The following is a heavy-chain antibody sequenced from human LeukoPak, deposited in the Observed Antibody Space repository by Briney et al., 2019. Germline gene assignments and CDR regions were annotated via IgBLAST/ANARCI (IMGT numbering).Heavy chain of an antibody. J-gene: IGHJ4*02. Sequence: SETLSLTCTVSGGSMSPYHWSWIRQPPGKGLEWIGEINHSGSTNYNPSLKSRVTISVDTSKNQFSLKLSSVTAADTAVYYCARTQYCSSTSCYKWAIDYWGQGTLVTVSS. CDR1: GGSMSPYH. D-gene: IGHD2-2*02. CDR2: INHSGST. CDR3: ARTQYCSSTSCYKWAIDY. V-gene: IGHV4-34*01.